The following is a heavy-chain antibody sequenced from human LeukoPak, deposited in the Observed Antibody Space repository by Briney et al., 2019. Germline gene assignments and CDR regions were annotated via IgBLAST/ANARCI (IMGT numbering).Heavy chain of an antibody. CDR2: SGSGGDT. CDR1: GFTFSSYA. Sequence: GGSLRLSCAASGFTFSSYAMNWVRQAPGKGLEWVSISGSGGDTYYADSVKGRFTISRDNSKNTLYLQMNSLRAEDTAVYYCAKARGATYGAYYFDYWGQGTLVTVSS. J-gene: IGHJ4*02. V-gene: IGHV3-23*01. CDR3: AKARGATYGAYYFDY. D-gene: IGHD4/OR15-4a*01.